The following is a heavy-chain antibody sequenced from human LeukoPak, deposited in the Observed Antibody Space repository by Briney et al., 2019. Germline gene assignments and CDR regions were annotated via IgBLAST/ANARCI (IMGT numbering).Heavy chain of an antibody. Sequence: ASVKVSCKASGYTFTSYYMHWVRQAPGQGLEWMGIINPSGGSTSYAQKFQGRVTMTRDTSTSTVYMELSSLRSEDTAVYYCARDPTYSGRRPGDAFDIWGQGTMVTVSS. D-gene: IGHD1-26*01. V-gene: IGHV1-46*03. CDR2: INPSGGST. CDR1: GYTFTSYY. CDR3: ARDPTYSGRRPGDAFDI. J-gene: IGHJ3*02.